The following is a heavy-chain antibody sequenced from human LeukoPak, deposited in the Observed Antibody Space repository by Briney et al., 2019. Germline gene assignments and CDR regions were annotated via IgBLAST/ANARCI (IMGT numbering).Heavy chain of an antibody. V-gene: IGHV4-59*08. D-gene: IGHD3-22*01. CDR2: IYYTGST. Sequence: SETLSLTCTVSGGFINGYYWSWIRQPPGKGLEWIGFIYYTGSTTYNPSLESRVTMSLATSKSQLSLKLRSVTAADTAIYYCARTLYYGSRGRDAFDIWGQGTTVTVSS. J-gene: IGHJ3*02. CDR1: GGFINGYY. CDR3: ARTLYYGSRGRDAFDI.